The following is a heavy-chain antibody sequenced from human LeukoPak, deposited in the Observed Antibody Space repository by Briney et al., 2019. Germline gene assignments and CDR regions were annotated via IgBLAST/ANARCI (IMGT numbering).Heavy chain of an antibody. J-gene: IGHJ5*02. CDR2: INPSGGST. V-gene: IGHV1-46*01. Sequence: GASVKVSCKASGYTFTSYYIHWVRQAPGQGLEWMGIINPSGGSTNYAQNFQGRVTMTRDTSTSTVYMELRSLRSEDTAVYYCARDTNPIVVVPAANNWFDPWGQGTLVTVSS. CDR3: ARDTNPIVVVPAANNWFDP. CDR1: GYTFTSYY. D-gene: IGHD2-2*01.